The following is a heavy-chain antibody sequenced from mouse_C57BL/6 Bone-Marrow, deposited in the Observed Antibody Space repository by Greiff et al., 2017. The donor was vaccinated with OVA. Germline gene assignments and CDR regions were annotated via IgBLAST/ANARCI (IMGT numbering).Heavy chain of an antibody. Sequence: EVMLVESGGGLVKPGGSLKLSCAASGFTFSDYGMHWVRQAPEKGLEWVAYISSGSSTIYYADTVKGRCTISRDNAKNTLFLQMTSLRSEDTAMYYCARDGNYRLSYFDYWGQGTTLTVSS. CDR2: ISSGSSTI. V-gene: IGHV5-17*01. D-gene: IGHD2-1*01. J-gene: IGHJ2*01. CDR3: ARDGNYRLSYFDY. CDR1: GFTFSDYG.